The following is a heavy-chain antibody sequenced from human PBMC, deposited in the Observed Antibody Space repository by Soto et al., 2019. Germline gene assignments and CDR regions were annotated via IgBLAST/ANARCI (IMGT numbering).Heavy chain of an antibody. CDR3: AKDLYSYGPFDY. Sequence: GGSLRLSCAASGFTFSSYGMHWVRQAPGKGLEWVAVISYDGSNKYYADSVKGRFTISRDNSKNTLYLQMNSLRAEDTAVYYCAKDLYSYGPFDYWGQGTLVTVSS. J-gene: IGHJ4*02. CDR1: GFTFSSYG. V-gene: IGHV3-30*18. CDR2: ISYDGSNK. D-gene: IGHD5-18*01.